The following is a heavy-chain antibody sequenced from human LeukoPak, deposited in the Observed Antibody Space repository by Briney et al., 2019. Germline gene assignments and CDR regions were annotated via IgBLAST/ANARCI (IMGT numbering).Heavy chain of an antibody. V-gene: IGHV3-23*01. CDR2: ISSSADSA. Sequence: GGSLRLSCEASGFTFSSYAMSWVRQAPGKGLAWVSVISSSADSAYYADSVKGRFTISRDNSKNTLFLQMNSLRAEDTAVYYCAKPLEKYTYGGNFDYWGQGILVTVSS. J-gene: IGHJ4*02. CDR1: GFTFSSYA. CDR3: AKPLEKYTYGGNFDY. D-gene: IGHD4-23*01.